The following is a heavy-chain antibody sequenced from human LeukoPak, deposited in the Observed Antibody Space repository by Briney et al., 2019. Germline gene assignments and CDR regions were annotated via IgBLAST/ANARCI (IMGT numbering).Heavy chain of an antibody. CDR1: GFTFSSYG. D-gene: IGHD3-22*01. Sequence: SGGSLRLSCAASGFTFSSYGMHWVRQAPGKGLEWVAFIRHDGSNKYYADSVKGRFTISRDNSKNTLYLQMNSLRAEDTAVYYCARVRYYYDSSGYYYVGGFDYWGQGTLVTVSS. CDR2: IRHDGSNK. V-gene: IGHV3-30*02. CDR3: ARVRYYYDSSGYYYVGGFDY. J-gene: IGHJ4*02.